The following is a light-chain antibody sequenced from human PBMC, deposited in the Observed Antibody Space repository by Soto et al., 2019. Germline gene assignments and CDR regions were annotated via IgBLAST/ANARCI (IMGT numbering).Light chain of an antibody. Sequence: QSALTQPASVSGSPGQSITISCTATNSDVGGYSYVSWYQQHPGKAPKLMICEVTNRPSGVSSRFSGSKSGNTASLTISGLQVEDEATYYCSSYTSRSTWVFGGGTKVTVL. CDR2: EVT. V-gene: IGLV2-14*01. J-gene: IGLJ3*02. CDR3: SSYTSRSTWV. CDR1: NSDVGGYSY.